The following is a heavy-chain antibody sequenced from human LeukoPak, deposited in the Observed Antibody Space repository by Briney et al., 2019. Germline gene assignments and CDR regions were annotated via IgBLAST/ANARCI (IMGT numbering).Heavy chain of an antibody. V-gene: IGHV3-53*01. J-gene: IGHJ6*02. CDR1: GFSFSNYA. CDR3: ARDLPGYYGMDV. CDR2: IYSGGST. Sequence: GGSLRLSCAASGFSFSNYAMHWVRQAPGKGLEWVSVIYSGGSTYYADSVKGRFTISRDNSKNTLYLQMNSLRAEDTAVYYCARDLPGYYGMDVWGQGTTVTVSS.